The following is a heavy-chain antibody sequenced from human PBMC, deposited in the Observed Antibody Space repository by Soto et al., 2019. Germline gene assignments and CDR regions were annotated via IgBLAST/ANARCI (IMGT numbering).Heavy chain of an antibody. D-gene: IGHD5-18*01. CDR1: GGSVSSGSYY. CDR3: ARHVQPEALSMDV. Sequence: QVQLQESGPGLVKPSETLSLTCAVSGGSVSSGSYYWSWMRQPPGKGLEWIGYIYYSGSTNYNPSLKSRVTISVDTSKNQFSLKLSSVTAADTAVYYCARHVQPEALSMDVWGHGTTVTVSS. V-gene: IGHV4-61*01. CDR2: IYYSGST. J-gene: IGHJ6*02.